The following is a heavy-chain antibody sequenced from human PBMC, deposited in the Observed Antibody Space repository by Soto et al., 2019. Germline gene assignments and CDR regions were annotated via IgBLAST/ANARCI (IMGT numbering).Heavy chain of an antibody. D-gene: IGHD3-9*01. Sequence: GGSLRLSCAASGFTFSSYDMHWVGQATGKGLEWVSAIGTAGDPYYPGSVKGRFTISRENAKNSLYLQMNSLRAGDTAVYYCARTYPGLDAFDIWGQGTMDTVSS. CDR3: ARTYPGLDAFDI. CDR2: IGTAGDP. J-gene: IGHJ3*02. CDR1: GFTFSSYD. V-gene: IGHV3-13*05.